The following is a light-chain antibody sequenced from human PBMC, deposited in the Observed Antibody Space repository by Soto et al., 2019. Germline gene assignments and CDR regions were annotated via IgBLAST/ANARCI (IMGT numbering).Light chain of an antibody. CDR3: SSYTSTTTRV. V-gene: IGLV2-14*03. Sequence: QSALTQPASVSVSPGQSITISCTGTSSDVGGYNYVSWYQQHPGKGPKLMIYEVSNRLSGVSNRFSGSKSGNTATLTISGLQAEDEADYYCSSYTSTTTRVFGTGTKVTVL. CDR2: EVS. J-gene: IGLJ1*01. CDR1: SSDVGGYNY.